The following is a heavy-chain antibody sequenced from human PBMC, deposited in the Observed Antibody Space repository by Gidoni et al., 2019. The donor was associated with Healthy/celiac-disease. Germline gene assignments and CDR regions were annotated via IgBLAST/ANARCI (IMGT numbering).Heavy chain of an antibody. CDR3: ARITTARNIYYYYYGMDV. D-gene: IGHD4-4*01. V-gene: IGHV3-53*02. Sequence: EVQLVETGGGLIQPGGSLRLSCAAYGFTVSSNYMSWVRQAPGKGLEWVSVIYSGGSTYYADSVKGRFTISRDNSKNTLYLQMNSLRAEDTAVYYCARITTARNIYYYYYGMDVWGQGTTVTVSS. J-gene: IGHJ6*02. CDR1: GFTVSSNY. CDR2: IYSGGST.